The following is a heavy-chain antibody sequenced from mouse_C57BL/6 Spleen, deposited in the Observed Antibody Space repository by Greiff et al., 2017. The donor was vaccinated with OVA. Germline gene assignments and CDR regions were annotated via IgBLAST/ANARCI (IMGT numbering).Heavy chain of an antibody. J-gene: IGHJ2*01. CDR3: ARGDSTVVDS. CDR1: GYTFTSYW. CDR2: IDPSDSYT. Sequence: QVQLQQPGAEPVKPGASVKLSCKASGYTFTSYWMQWVKQRPGQGLEWIGEIDPSDSYTNYNQKFKGKATLTVDTSSSTAYMQLSSLTSEDSAVYYCARGDSTVVDSWGQGTTLTVSS. V-gene: IGHV1-50*01. D-gene: IGHD1-1*01.